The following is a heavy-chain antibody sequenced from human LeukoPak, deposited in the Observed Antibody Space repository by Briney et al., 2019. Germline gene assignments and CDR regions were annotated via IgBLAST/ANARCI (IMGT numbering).Heavy chain of an antibody. CDR3: ARSRITMVRGASDYYYYMDV. Sequence: SETLPLTCTVSGGSISSYYWSWIRQPPGKGLEWIGYIYYSGSTNYNPSLKSRVTISVDTSKNQFSLKLSSVTAADTAVYYCARSRITMVRGASDYYYYMDVWGKGTTVTVSS. D-gene: IGHD3-10*01. J-gene: IGHJ6*03. CDR2: IYYSGST. V-gene: IGHV4-59*01. CDR1: GGSISSYY.